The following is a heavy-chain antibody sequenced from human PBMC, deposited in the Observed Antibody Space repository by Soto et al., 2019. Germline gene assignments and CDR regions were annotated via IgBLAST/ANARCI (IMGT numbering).Heavy chain of an antibody. CDR3: AREDGYYYDSSGPDRPYYYYGMDV. CDR1: GFTFSSYG. J-gene: IGHJ6*02. Sequence: GGSLRLSCAASGFTFSSYGMHWVRQAPGKGLEWVAVIWYDGSNKYYADSVKGRFTISRDNSKNTLYLQMNSLRAEDTAVYYCAREDGYYYDSSGPDRPYYYYGMDVWGQGTTVTVSS. D-gene: IGHD3-22*01. V-gene: IGHV3-33*01. CDR2: IWYDGSNK.